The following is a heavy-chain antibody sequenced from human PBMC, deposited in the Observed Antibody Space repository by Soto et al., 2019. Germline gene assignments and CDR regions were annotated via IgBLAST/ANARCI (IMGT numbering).Heavy chain of an antibody. CDR2: IYWDDDE. J-gene: IGHJ4*02. Sequence: QITLKESGPTLVKPTQTLTLTCTFSGFSLSTDGVGVGWIRQPPGKALEWLALIYWDDDERYSPSLKNRLTITKDTSKNQVVLTMTNMDPVDTATYYCARRVRGVINAYYFDYWGQGTLVTVSS. CDR3: ARRVRGVINAYYFDY. V-gene: IGHV2-5*02. D-gene: IGHD3-10*01. CDR1: GFSLSTDGVG.